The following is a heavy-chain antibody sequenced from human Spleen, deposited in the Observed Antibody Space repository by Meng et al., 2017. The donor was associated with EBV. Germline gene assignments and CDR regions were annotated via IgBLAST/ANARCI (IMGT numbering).Heavy chain of an antibody. V-gene: IGHV4-4*02. Sequence: QVHLQESGTGLVKPSGTLSLTCAGSGASSDRRDWWTGVRQAPGKGLEWIGEIHHSWTTNYNPSLESRVTISIDKSDNQFSLKLTSVTAADTAVYYCARGLGGHYPTMEYWGQGTLVTVSS. D-gene: IGHD3-22*01. CDR1: GASSDRRDW. J-gene: IGHJ4*02. CDR2: IHHSWTT. CDR3: ARGLGGHYPTMEY.